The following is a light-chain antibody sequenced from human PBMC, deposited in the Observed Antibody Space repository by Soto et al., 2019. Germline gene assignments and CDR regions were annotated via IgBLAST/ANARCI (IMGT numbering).Light chain of an antibody. Sequence: QSVLTQPPSVSGALGQRVTISCTGSSSNIGAGYDVHWYQQLPGTAPKLLIYGNSNRPSGVPDRFSGSKSGTSASLAITGLQAEDEADYYCQSYDSSHVVFGGGTKLTVL. V-gene: IGLV1-40*01. CDR2: GNS. J-gene: IGLJ2*01. CDR1: SSNIGAGYD. CDR3: QSYDSSHVV.